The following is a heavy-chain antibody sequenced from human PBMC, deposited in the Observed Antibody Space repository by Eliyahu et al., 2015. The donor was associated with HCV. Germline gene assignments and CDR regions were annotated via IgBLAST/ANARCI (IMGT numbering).Heavy chain of an antibody. CDR2: INXSGST. D-gene: IGHD1-26*01. CDR1: XGSFSGYY. CDR3: ATDYSGSSH. V-gene: IGHV4-34*01. Sequence: QVQLQQXGAGLLKPSEXLSLTCAVDXGSFSGYYWRWXRQPPGKGLEWIGEINXSGSTNYNPXLKSRVTISVDTSKNQFSLKLSSVTAADTAVYYCATDYSGSSHWGQGTLVTVSS. J-gene: IGHJ4*02.